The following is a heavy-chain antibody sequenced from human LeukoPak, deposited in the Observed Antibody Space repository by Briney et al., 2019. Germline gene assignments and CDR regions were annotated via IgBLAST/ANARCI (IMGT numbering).Heavy chain of an antibody. V-gene: IGHV4-39*01. Sequence: XGXIXXPPXXXLEWIGSIYYSGSTYYNPSLKSRVTISVDTSKNQFSLKLSSVTAADTAVYYCARRDDYGDFLNWFDPWGQGTLVTVSS. J-gene: IGHJ5*02. D-gene: IGHD4-17*01. CDR2: IYYSGST. CDR3: ARRDDYGDFLNWFDP.